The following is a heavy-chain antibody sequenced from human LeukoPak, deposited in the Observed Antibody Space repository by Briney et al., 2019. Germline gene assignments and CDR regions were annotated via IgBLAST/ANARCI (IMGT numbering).Heavy chain of an antibody. J-gene: IGHJ3*02. CDR3: VRGGGSAYKYNAFDI. CDR1: GFIFSSYE. Sequence: GGSLRLSCAASGFIFSSYEMNWVRQAPGKGLEWISYISISGTTIYYAESVKGRFTISRDNTKNSLYLQTNSLRAEDTAVYYCVRGGGSAYKYNAFDIWGQGTMVTGSS. V-gene: IGHV3-48*03. D-gene: IGHD3-22*01. CDR2: ISISGTTI.